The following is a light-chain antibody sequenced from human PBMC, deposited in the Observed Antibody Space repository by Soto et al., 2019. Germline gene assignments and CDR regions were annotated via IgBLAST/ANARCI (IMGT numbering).Light chain of an antibody. J-gene: IGKJ2*01. CDR3: QQYGNSPYT. CDR1: QSVSRDY. V-gene: IGKV3-20*01. CDR2: DAS. Sequence: EIVLTQSPGTLSLSPGERATLSCRASQSVSRDYLAWYKQKPGQAPSVLIFDASSRATGIPATFSGSGSGTDFTLTISRLEPEDVAVYYCQQYGNSPYTFGQGTKVEIK.